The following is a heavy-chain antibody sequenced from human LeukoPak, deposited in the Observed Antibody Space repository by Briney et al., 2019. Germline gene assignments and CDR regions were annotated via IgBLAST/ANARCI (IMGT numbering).Heavy chain of an antibody. D-gene: IGHD6-13*01. Sequence: GGSLRLSCAASGNYWMHWVRQAPGKGLVWVSHINGDGSWTTYADSVKGRFTISKDNAKNTVYLQMNNLRAEDTAVYYCAIIPRAAAGPSARSPFHYWGQGTLVTVSS. J-gene: IGHJ4*02. CDR3: AIIPRAAAGPSARSPFHY. CDR1: GNYW. CDR2: INGDGSWT. V-gene: IGHV3-74*01.